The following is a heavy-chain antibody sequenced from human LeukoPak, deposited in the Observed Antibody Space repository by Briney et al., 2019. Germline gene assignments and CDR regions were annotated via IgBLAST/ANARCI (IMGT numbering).Heavy chain of an antibody. V-gene: IGHV4-39*07. CDR3: AREYLGWELGGYFDY. CDR2: IYYSGST. J-gene: IGHJ4*02. Sequence: SETLSLTCTVSGGSISSSSYYWGWIRQPPGKGLEWIGSIYYSGSTYYNPSLKSRVTISVDTSKNQFSLKLSSVTAADTGVYYCAREYLGWELGGYFDYWGQGTLVTVSS. D-gene: IGHD1-26*01. CDR1: GGSISSSSYY.